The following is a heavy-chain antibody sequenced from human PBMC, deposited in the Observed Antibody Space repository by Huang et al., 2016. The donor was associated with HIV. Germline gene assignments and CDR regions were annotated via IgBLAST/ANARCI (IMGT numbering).Heavy chain of an antibody. CDR2: ITDFINNV. CDR3: AKDADTSGYDVLGPFGS. D-gene: IGHD3-3*01. J-gene: IGHJ4*02. V-gene: IGHV3-23*01. CDR1: GFTFSSYA. Sequence: EVLLLEYGGGLVQSGGSLSPSCVASGFTFSSYAMSWVRLGPGKGLGWVSGITDFINNVYYARSVKCRFAGSRDDSTNTLYLQMNSLRAEDTAVYYCAKDADTSGYDVLGPFGSWGQGTLVTVSS.